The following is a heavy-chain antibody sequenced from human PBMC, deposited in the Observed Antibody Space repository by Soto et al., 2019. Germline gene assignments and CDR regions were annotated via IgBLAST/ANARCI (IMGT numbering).Heavy chain of an antibody. CDR1: GFTFSSYG. D-gene: IGHD3-10*01. CDR3: AKDPEYYYCSGSYYHPNYYYYGMDV. Sequence: PGGSLRLSCAASGFTFSSYGMHWVRQAPGKGLEWVAVISYDGSNKYYADSVKGRFTISRDNSKNKLYLQINSLRAEDTAVYYCAKDPEYYYCSGSYYHPNYYYYGMDVWGQGTTVTVSS. CDR2: ISYDGSNK. V-gene: IGHV3-30*18. J-gene: IGHJ6*02.